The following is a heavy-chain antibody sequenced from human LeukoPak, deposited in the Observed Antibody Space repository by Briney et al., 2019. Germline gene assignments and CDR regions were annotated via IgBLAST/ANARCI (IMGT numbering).Heavy chain of an antibody. J-gene: IGHJ4*02. CDR3: ARSLSYDILTGYLY. D-gene: IGHD3-9*01. Sequence: GGSLRLSCAASGLTFSSYSMNWVRQAPGKGLEWVSSISGSSSYIHYADSVKGRFTISRDNAKNSLYLQLNSLRAEDTAVYYCARSLSYDILTGYLYWGQGTLVTVSS. CDR1: GLTFSSYS. V-gene: IGHV3-21*01. CDR2: ISGSSSYI.